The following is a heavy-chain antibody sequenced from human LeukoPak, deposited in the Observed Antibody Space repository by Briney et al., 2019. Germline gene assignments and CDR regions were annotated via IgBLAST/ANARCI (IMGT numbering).Heavy chain of an antibody. CDR2: IIPILGIA. Sequence: SVKVSCKASGGTFSSYAISWARQAPGQGLGWRGRIIPILGIANYAQKFQGRVTITADKSTSTAYMELSSLRSEDTAVYYCARASDPRTPFYGMDVWGQGTTVTVSS. V-gene: IGHV1-69*04. CDR1: GGTFSSYA. D-gene: IGHD2-15*01. CDR3: ARASDPRTPFYGMDV. J-gene: IGHJ6*02.